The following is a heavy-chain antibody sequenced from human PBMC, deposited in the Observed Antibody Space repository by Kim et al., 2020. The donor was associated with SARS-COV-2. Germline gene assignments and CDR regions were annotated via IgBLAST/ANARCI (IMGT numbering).Heavy chain of an antibody. D-gene: IGHD4-4*01. J-gene: IGHJ4*02. CDR1: GGSISSSSYY. Sequence: SETLSLTCTVSGGSISSSSYYWGWIRQPPGKGLEWIGSIYYSGSTYYNPSLKSRVTISVDTSKNQFSLKLSSVTAADTAVYYCASRYDYSNHFDYWGRGTLVTVSS. CDR2: IYYSGST. V-gene: IGHV4-39*07. CDR3: ASRYDYSNHFDY.